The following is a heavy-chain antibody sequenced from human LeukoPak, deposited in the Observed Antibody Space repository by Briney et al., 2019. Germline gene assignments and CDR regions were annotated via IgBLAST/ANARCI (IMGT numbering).Heavy chain of an antibody. V-gene: IGHV5-51*01. CDR2: IYPGDSDT. Sequence: GESLKISCRVSGYSFPNYWIGWVRQKPGKGLEWMAIIYPGDSDTRYSPSFRGQVSISADRSINTAYLQWNSLGASDTAIYYCARPISAPSGGPYFFDYWGQGTLVTVSS. J-gene: IGHJ4*02. CDR1: GYSFPNYW. D-gene: IGHD1-26*01. CDR3: ARPISAPSGGPYFFDY.